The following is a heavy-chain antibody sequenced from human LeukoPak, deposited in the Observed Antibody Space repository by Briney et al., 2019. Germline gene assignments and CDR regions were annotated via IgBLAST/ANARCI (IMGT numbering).Heavy chain of an antibody. J-gene: IGHJ4*02. CDR3: AGDLGSYTSGWYMGFDY. Sequence: PGGSLRLSCVASGFTFSTYSMNWVRQASGKGLEWVSYISGTSNTIYYADSVKGRFTISRDNAKNSLYLQANSLRAEDTAIYYCAGDLGSYTSGWYMGFDYWGQGTLVTVSS. CDR2: ISGTSNTI. CDR1: GFTFSTYS. D-gene: IGHD6-19*01. V-gene: IGHV3-48*01.